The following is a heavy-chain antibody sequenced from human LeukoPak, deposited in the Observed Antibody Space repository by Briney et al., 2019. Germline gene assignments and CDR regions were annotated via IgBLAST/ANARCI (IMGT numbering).Heavy chain of an antibody. CDR1: GFSFRNYA. CDR3: ARGEFGYSSGWYLNGMDV. CDR2: INTDGRIT. J-gene: IGHJ6*02. D-gene: IGHD6-19*01. V-gene: IGHV3-64*02. Sequence: AGGSLRLSCVASGFSFRNYAIHWVRQALGKGLEYVSVINTDGRITYYADSVKGRFTISRENAKNSLYLQMNSLRAGDTAVYYCARGEFGYSSGWYLNGMDVWGQGTTVTVSS.